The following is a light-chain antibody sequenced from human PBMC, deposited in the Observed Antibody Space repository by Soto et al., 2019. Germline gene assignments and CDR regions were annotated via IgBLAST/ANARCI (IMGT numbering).Light chain of an antibody. V-gene: IGLV2-14*01. CDR1: SSDVGGYNY. Sequence: QSALTQPASVSGSPGQSITISCTGTSSDVGGYNYVSWYQQHPAKAPKLMIYEVSNRPSGVSHRFSGSTSGNTASLTISGLQAEDEADYYCFSYSTSSTLVFGGGTQLTVL. J-gene: IGLJ3*02. CDR2: EVS. CDR3: FSYSTSSTLV.